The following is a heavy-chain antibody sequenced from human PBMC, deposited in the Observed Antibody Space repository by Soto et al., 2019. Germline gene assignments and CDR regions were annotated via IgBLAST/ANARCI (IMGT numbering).Heavy chain of an antibody. CDR2: IYNNGNT. CDR3: VRKEGNH. J-gene: IGHJ5*02. V-gene: IGHV4-59*01. D-gene: IGHD3-10*01. Sequence: QVQLQESGPGLVKPSETLSLTCTVSGGSISFDHWSWIRQTPGKGLEWIGNIYNNGNTNYSPSLKSRVTISADTSKNQFSLTLNSVTAADTAVYYCVRKEGNHWGQGTRVIVSS. CDR1: GGSISFDH.